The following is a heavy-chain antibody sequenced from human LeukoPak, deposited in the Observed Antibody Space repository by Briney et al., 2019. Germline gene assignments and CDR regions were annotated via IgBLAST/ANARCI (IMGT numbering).Heavy chain of an antibody. CDR2: ISSNEYDT. V-gene: IGHV3-64D*06. CDR3: VKDLNGTWSFDY. Sequence: GGSLRLSCSASGFTFGAYFMRWVRQAPGKGLQYVSSISSNEYDTYYADSVKGRFTISRDNSKNTLFLQMNNLRPEDTAVYYCVKDLNGTWSFDYWGQGTLVTVSS. D-gene: IGHD2-8*01. CDR1: GFTFGAYF. J-gene: IGHJ4*02.